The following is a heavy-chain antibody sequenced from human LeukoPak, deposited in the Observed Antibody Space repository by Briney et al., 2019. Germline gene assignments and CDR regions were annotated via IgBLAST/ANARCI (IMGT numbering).Heavy chain of an antibody. D-gene: IGHD2-2*01. V-gene: IGHV1-46*01. CDR1: GYTFTSYY. Sequence: ASVKVSCKASGYTFTSYYMHWVRQAPGQGLEWMGIINPSGGSTSYAQKFQGRVTMTRDTSTSTVYMELSSLRSEDTAVYYCARVYCSSTSCYDAFDIWGQGTMVTVSS. CDR3: ARVYCSSTSCYDAFDI. J-gene: IGHJ3*02. CDR2: INPSGGST.